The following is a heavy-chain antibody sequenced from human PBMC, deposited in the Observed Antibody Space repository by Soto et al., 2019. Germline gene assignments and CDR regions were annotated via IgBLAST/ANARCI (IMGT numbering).Heavy chain of an antibody. Sequence: ASVKVSCKASGYTSTSYGISWVRQAPGPGLEWMGWISAYNGNTNYAQKLQGRVTMTTDTSTSTACMELRSLRSDDTAVYYCARDYYGSGSYSDYWGQGTLVTVSS. CDR2: ISAYNGNT. CDR3: ARDYYGSGSYSDY. J-gene: IGHJ4*02. CDR1: GYTSTSYG. V-gene: IGHV1-18*01. D-gene: IGHD3-10*01.